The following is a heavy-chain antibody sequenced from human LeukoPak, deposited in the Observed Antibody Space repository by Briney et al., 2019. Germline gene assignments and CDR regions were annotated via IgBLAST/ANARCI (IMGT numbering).Heavy chain of an antibody. CDR2: IYHTGST. D-gene: IGHD6-25*01. V-gene: IGHV4-59*01. J-gene: IGHJ4*02. Sequence: SETLSLTCTVSGVSISSCYWSWLRQPPGKGLEWLANIYHTGSTNYNPSLSSRVTISIDTAKNQFSLKLTSVTAADTAVYYCARRGRNSSGWQDYLWGQGTLVTVSS. CDR3: ARRGRNSSGWQDYL. CDR1: GVSISSCY.